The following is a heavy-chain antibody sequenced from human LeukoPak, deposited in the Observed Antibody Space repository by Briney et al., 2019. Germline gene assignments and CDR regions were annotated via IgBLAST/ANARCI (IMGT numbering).Heavy chain of an antibody. J-gene: IGHJ3*02. Sequence: PGGSLRLSCAASGFTARGNYMSWVRKAPGKGLEWVSVIYSGGSTYYADPVKGRFTISRDNSKNTLYLQMNSLRAEDTAVYYCARGAGPDAFDIWGQGTMVTVSS. CDR1: GFTARGNY. CDR3: ARGAGPDAFDI. CDR2: IYSGGST. V-gene: IGHV3-66*02.